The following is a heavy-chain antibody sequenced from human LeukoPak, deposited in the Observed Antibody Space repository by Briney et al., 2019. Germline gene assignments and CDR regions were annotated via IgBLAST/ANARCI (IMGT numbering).Heavy chain of an antibody. CDR1: GFTFRSYG. J-gene: IGHJ4*02. CDR3: AREAYGSGNYPFDF. Sequence: GGSLRLSCAASGFTFRSYGMHWVRQAPGKGLEWVAFIRYDGNNKYYADSVKGRFTISRDNAKNSLYLQMNSLRAEDTAVYYCAREAYGSGNYPFDFWGQGTLVTVSS. CDR2: IRYDGNNK. V-gene: IGHV3-30*02. D-gene: IGHD3-10*01.